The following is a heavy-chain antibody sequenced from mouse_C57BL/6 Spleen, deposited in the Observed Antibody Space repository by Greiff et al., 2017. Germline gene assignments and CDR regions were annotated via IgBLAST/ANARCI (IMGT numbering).Heavy chain of an antibody. CDR1: GYSFTDYN. V-gene: IGHV1-39*01. CDR2: INPNYGTT. J-gene: IGHJ4*01. CDR3: ARLGITGGSSYLYAMDY. Sequence: VQLQQPGPELVKPGASVKISCKASGYSFTDYNMNWVKQSNGKSLEWIGVINPNYGTTSYNQKFKGKATLTVDQSSSTAYMQLNSLTSEDSAVYYCARLGITGGSSYLYAMDYWGQGTSVTVSS. D-gene: IGHD1-1*01.